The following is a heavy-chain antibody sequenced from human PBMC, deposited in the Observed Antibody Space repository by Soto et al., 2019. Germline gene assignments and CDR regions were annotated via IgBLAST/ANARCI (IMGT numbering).Heavy chain of an antibody. CDR2: ISGSGGST. V-gene: IGHV3-23*01. CDR1: GFTFSSYA. J-gene: IGHJ5*02. D-gene: IGHD6-13*01. Sequence: PGGSLRLSCAASGFTFSSYAMSWVRQAPGKGLEWVSAISGSGGSTYYADSVKGRFTISRDNSKNTLYLQMNSLRAEDTAVYYCAKDGPGIAAADPQNWFDPWGQGTLVTVSS. CDR3: AKDGPGIAAADPQNWFDP.